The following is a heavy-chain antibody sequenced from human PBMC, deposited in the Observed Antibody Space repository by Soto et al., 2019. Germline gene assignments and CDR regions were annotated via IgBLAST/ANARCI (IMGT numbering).Heavy chain of an antibody. D-gene: IGHD6-13*01. CDR2: ISYDGSNK. CDR3: ARERIAATSADFQR. CDR1: GFTFSSYA. V-gene: IGHV3-30*14. Sequence: QVQLVESGGGVVQPGRSLRLSCAASGFTFSSYAMHWVRQAPGKGLEWVGVISYDGSNKYYADSVKGRFTISRDNSKNTRYRQMNSLRPEYTAVYYGARERIAATSADFQRWGEVTLVTVSS. J-gene: IGHJ1*01.